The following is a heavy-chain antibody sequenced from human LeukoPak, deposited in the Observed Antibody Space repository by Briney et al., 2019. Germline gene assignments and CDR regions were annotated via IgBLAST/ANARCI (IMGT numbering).Heavy chain of an antibody. CDR3: ARSQTYYYGSGIYYTGGFDY. D-gene: IGHD3-10*01. V-gene: IGHV3-48*01. CDR1: GFDFNSHS. CDR2: IDSGGRLT. Sequence: PGGSLRLSCAAAGFDFNSHSMNWVRQAPGKGLEWISHIDSGGRLTYYADSVRGRFSISRDIAKNSVFLQMNSLRAEDTAVYHCARSQTYYYGSGIYYTGGFDYWGQGTLVTVSS. J-gene: IGHJ4*02.